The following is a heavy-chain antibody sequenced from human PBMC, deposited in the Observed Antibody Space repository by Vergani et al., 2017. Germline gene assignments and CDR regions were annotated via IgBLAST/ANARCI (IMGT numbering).Heavy chain of an antibody. CDR3: ARGRYCSSTSCSYYYYYYMDV. J-gene: IGHJ6*03. CDR1: GGSISSSSYY. D-gene: IGHD2-2*01. CDR2: IYYSGST. V-gene: IGHV4-39*01. Sequence: QLQLQESGPGLVKPSETLSLTCTVSGGSISSSSYYWGWIRQPPGKGLEWIGSIYYSGSTYYNPSLKSRVTISVDTSKNQFSLKLSSVTAADTAVYYCARGRYCSSTSCSYYYYYYMDVWGKGTTVTVSS.